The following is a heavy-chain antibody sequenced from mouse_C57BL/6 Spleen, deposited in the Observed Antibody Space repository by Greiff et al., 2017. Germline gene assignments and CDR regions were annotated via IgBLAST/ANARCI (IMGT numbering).Heavy chain of an antibody. Sequence: VKLMESGPELVKPGASVKICCKASGYAFSSSWMNWVKQRPGKGLEWIGRIYPGDGDTNYNGKFKGKATLTADKSSSTAYMQRSSLTSEDSAVYFCARTYGSHHFDYWGQGTTLTVSS. CDR2: IYPGDGDT. CDR1: GYAFSSSW. D-gene: IGHD1-1*01. V-gene: IGHV1-82*01. CDR3: ARTYGSHHFDY. J-gene: IGHJ2*01.